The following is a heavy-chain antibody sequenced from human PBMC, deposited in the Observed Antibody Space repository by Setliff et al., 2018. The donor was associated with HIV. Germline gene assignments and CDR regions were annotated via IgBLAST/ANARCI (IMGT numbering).Heavy chain of an antibody. CDR1: GFPLYTYD. D-gene: IGHD3-22*01. Sequence: GGSLRLSCEASGFPLYTYDMNWVRQAPGKALEWISFISHGGATKYYADSVKGRFTISRDNSKNTLYLQMNSLKAEDTAVFYCAGSRGYFVKADWGQGTLVTVSS. V-gene: IGHV3-48*01. CDR2: ISHGGATK. J-gene: IGHJ4*02. CDR3: AGSRGYFVKAD.